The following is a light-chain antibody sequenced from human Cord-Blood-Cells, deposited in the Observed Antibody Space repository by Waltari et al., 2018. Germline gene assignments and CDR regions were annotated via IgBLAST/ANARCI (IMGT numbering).Light chain of an antibody. J-gene: IGLJ1*01. V-gene: IGLV2-11*01. CDR3: CAYAGSYSYV. Sequence: QSALTQPRSVSGSPGQSVTISCTGTSSDVGGYNYVSWYQQHPGKAPKLIIYDVSKRPSGLPDRFSGSASGITASLTISGLRAEHEADYFCCAYAGSYSYVFGTGTKVTVL. CDR2: DVS. CDR1: SSDVGGYNY.